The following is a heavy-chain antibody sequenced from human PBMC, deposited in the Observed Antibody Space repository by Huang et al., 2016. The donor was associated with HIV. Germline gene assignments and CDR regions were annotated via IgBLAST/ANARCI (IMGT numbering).Heavy chain of an antibody. Sequence: QLQLQGSGPGLVKPSETLSLTCTVSGGSITSSSYYWGWIRQPPGTGLEWVGSIYYSGSTDYHPSLKRRGTVSVDTSKNQFSLKLSSVTAADTAVYYCARHFSYYDSSGYTPWDAFDIWGQGTMVTVSS. CDR2: IYYSGST. CDR1: GGSITSSSYY. CDR3: ARHFSYYDSSGYTPWDAFDI. D-gene: IGHD3-22*01. V-gene: IGHV4-39*01. J-gene: IGHJ3*02.